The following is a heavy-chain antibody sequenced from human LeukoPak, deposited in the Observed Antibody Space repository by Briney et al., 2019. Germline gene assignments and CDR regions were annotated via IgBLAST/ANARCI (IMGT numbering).Heavy chain of an antibody. D-gene: IGHD3-22*01. CDR1: GFTFSSYA. CDR2: ISDSGGNT. CDR3: ASDSDCSAYYQDTLDT. J-gene: IGHJ3*02. Sequence: TGGSVRRSCAASGFTFSSYARSWVRQAPGKGLEWVSVISDSGGNTYYADSVKGRFTISRDNFKNTLYLQMNSLRAEDTAIYYCASDSDCSAYYQDTLDTWCSGTMVTVSS. V-gene: IGHV3-23*01.